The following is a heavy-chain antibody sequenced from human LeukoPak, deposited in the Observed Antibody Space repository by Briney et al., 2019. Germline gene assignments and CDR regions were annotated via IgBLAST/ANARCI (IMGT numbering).Heavy chain of an antibody. V-gene: IGHV1-69*13. CDR1: GGTFSSYA. CDR2: IIPIFGTA. J-gene: IGHJ4*02. D-gene: IGHD3-22*01. CDR3: ARSLYYYDSSGHWGN. Sequence: GASVKVSCKASGGTFSSYAISWVRQAPGQGLEWMGGIIPIFGTANYAQKFQGRVTITADESTSTAYMELSSLRSEDTAVYYCARSLYYYDSSGHWGNWGQGTLVTVSS.